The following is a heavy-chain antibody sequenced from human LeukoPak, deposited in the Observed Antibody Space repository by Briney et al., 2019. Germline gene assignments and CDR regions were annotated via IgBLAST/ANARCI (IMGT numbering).Heavy chain of an antibody. D-gene: IGHD5-12*01. CDR1: GYSFTSYW. CDR3: ARLGYSGYDYVYAFDI. Sequence: GESLKISCKGSGYSFTSYWIGWVRQMPGKGLEWMGIIYPGDSDTRYSPSFQGQVTISADKSISTAYLQWSSLKASDTAMYYCARLGYSGYDYVYAFDIWGQGTMVTVSS. CDR2: IYPGDSDT. J-gene: IGHJ3*02. V-gene: IGHV5-51*01.